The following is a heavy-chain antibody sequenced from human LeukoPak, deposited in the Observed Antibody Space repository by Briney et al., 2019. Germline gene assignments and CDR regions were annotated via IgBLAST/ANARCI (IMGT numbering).Heavy chain of an antibody. CDR1: GGSITSGSYY. Sequence: SETLSLTCTVSGGSITSGSYYWTWIRQSAGKGLEWIGRIYINGNTNYNPSLKGRVTMSVDTSKNQFSLKLSSVTAADTAVYYCARVAVRGVVDYWGQGTLVTVSS. D-gene: IGHD3-10*01. V-gene: IGHV4-61*02. CDR2: IYINGNT. CDR3: ARVAVRGVVDY. J-gene: IGHJ4*02.